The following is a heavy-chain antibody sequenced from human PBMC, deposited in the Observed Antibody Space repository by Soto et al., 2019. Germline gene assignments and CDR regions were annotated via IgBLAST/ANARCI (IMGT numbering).Heavy chain of an antibody. CDR3: ARVSEELPDY. CDR2: ISHSGST. V-gene: IGHV4-4*02. CDR1: GDSINSSHW. Sequence: SETLSLTCAVSGDSINSSHWWNWVRQPPGKGLEWIGQISHSGSTNYNPSLTSRVNKSVDKSKNQFSLKLSSVTAADTAVYYCARVSEELPDYWGQGTLV. D-gene: IGHD1-7*01. J-gene: IGHJ4*02.